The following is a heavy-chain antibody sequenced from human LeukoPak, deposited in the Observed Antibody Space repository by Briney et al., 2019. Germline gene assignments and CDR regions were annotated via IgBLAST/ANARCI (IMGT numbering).Heavy chain of an antibody. CDR1: GYIFTGYF. J-gene: IGHJ6*03. D-gene: IGHD1-1*01. CDR3: ARSTPATGYYLDV. V-gene: IGHV1-2*02. Sequence: GASVKVSCKASGYIFTGYFMHWVRQAPGQGLEWMGWIDPNSGDTNYARNFQGRVTMTGDTSISTAYMELTRLRSDDTAVYYCARSTPATGYYLDVWGKGTTVTVSS. CDR2: IDPNSGDT.